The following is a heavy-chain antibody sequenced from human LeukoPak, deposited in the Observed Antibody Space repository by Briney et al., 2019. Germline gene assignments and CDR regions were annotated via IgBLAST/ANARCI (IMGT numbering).Heavy chain of an antibody. CDR2: MSYDGSNK. Sequence: GGSLRLSCAASGFTFSSYAMHWVRQAPGKGLEWVAVMSYDGSNKYYADSVKGRFTISRDNSKNTVYLQMNSLRAEDTAMYYCARRDDHNGRDYWGQGTLVTVSS. V-gene: IGHV3-30*14. J-gene: IGHJ4*02. CDR1: GFTFSSYA. CDR3: ARRDDHNGRDY. D-gene: IGHD5-24*01.